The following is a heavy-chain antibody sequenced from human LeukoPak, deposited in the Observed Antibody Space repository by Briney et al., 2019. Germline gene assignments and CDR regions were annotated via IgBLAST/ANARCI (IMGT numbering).Heavy chain of an antibody. CDR3: ARCPWDGYNYGEFDY. Sequence: GGSLRLSCAAPGFTFSSYAMHWVRQAPGKGLEWVAVISYDGSNKYYADSVKGRFTISRDNSKNTLYLQMNSLRAEDTAVYYCARCPWDGYNYGEFDYWGQGTLVTVSS. J-gene: IGHJ4*02. CDR2: ISYDGSNK. V-gene: IGHV3-30-3*01. CDR1: GFTFSSYA. D-gene: IGHD5-24*01.